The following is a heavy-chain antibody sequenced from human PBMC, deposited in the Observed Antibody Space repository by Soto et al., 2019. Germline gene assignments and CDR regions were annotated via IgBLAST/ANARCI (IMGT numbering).Heavy chain of an antibody. J-gene: IGHJ6*02. CDR1: GFTFSSYA. CDR2: ISGSGGST. D-gene: IGHD6-19*01. CDR3: AKYSSGGWPQSGYYYYYGMDV. Sequence: GGSLRLSCAASGFTFSSYAMSWVRQAPGKGLKWVSAISGSGGSTYYADSVKGRFTISRDNSKNTLYLQMNSLRDEDTAVYYCAKYSSGGWPQSGYYYYYGMDVWGQGTTVTVAS. V-gene: IGHV3-23*01.